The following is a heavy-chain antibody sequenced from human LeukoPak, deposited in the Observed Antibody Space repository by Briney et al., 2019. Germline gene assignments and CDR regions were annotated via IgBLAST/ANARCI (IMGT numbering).Heavy chain of an antibody. CDR2: ICYSGST. J-gene: IGHJ4*02. D-gene: IGHD3-22*01. V-gene: IGHV4-59*01. Sequence: SETLSLTCTVSGGSISSYYWSWIRQPPGKGLEWIGYICYSGSTNYNPSLKSRVTISVDTSKNQFSLKLSSVTAADTAVYYCARTDSSYYYDSSGYYYPYYFDYWGQGTLVTVSS. CDR1: GGSISSYY. CDR3: ARTDSSYYYDSSGYYYPYYFDY.